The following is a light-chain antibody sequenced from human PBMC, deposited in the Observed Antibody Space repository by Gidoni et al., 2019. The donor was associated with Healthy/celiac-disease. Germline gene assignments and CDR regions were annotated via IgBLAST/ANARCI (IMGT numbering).Light chain of an antibody. CDR1: QSVSSN. V-gene: IGKV3-15*01. CDR2: GAS. J-gene: IGKJ1*01. CDR3: QQYNNWPRWT. Sequence: EIVMTQSPATLSVSPGERATLSCRASQSVSSNLAWYQQKPGQAPRLLIYGASTRATCTPARFSGSGSGTEFTLTISSLQSEDFAVFYCQQYNNWPRWTFGQGTRVEIK.